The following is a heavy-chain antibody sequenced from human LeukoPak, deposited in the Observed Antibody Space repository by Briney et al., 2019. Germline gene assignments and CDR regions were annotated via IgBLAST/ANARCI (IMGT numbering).Heavy chain of an antibody. V-gene: IGHV4-34*01. J-gene: IGHJ6*03. CDR3: ARLGYCSSTSCLNYYYYYYMDV. CDR1: GGSFSVYY. Sequence: PSETLSLTCAVYGGSFSVYYWSWIRQPPGKGLEWIGEINHSGSTNYNPSLKSRVTISVDTYKNQFSLKLSSVTAADTAVYYCARLGYCSSTSCLNYYYYYYMDVWGKGTTVTVSS. CDR2: INHSGST. D-gene: IGHD2-2*01.